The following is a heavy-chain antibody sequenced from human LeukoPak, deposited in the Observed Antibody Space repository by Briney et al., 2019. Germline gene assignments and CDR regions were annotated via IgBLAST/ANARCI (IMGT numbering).Heavy chain of an antibody. CDR3: ASTTLSPLTEIFDY. J-gene: IGHJ4*02. V-gene: IGHV4-61*02. D-gene: IGHD1-14*01. CDR2: IYTSGST. CDR1: GGSISSGSYY. Sequence: PSQTLTLTCTVPGGSISSGSYYWRSIRQPAGKGLERIGRIYTSGSTNYNPSLKSRVTISVDTAKNQFSLKLSSVTAADTAVYYCASTTLSPLTEIFDYWGQGTLVTVSS.